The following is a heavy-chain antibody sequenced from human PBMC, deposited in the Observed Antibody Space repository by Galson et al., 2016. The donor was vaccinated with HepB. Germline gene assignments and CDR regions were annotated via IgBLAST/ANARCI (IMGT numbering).Heavy chain of an antibody. CDR3: TVCGLTGDLDY. J-gene: IGHJ4*03. CDR2: SKSKTDGGAI. CDR1: GFSFSTAW. Sequence: SLRLSCAASGFSFSTAWMTWVRQAPGKGLEWIGRSKSKTDGGAIDYAAPVRGRFTISRDDSRDTLFLQMNSLKFEDTAVYYCTVCGLTGDLDYWGRGTRVAVSP. V-gene: IGHV3-15*01. D-gene: IGHD3-9*01.